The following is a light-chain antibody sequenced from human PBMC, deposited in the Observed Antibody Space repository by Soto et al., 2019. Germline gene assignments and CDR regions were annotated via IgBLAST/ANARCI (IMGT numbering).Light chain of an antibody. Sequence: EIVLTQSPATLSLSPGERATLSCRASQSVSSYLAWYQQKPGQAPSLLIYDASNRATAIPARFSGSGSGTDFTITISSLEPEDFAFYYCQQRSNWRTFGQGTKVEIK. CDR1: QSVSSY. J-gene: IGKJ1*01. CDR3: QQRSNWRT. V-gene: IGKV3-11*01. CDR2: DAS.